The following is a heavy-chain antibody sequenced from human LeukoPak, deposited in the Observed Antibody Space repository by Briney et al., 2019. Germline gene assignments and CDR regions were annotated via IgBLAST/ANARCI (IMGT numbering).Heavy chain of an antibody. CDR3: ARDRYYDSSGYIHAFDY. Sequence: PSETLSLTCTVSGGSISSGDYYWSWIRQPPGKGLEWIGYIYYNGSTYYNPSLKSRVTISVDTSKNQFSLKLSSVTAADTAVYYCARDRYYDSSGYIHAFDYWGQGTLVTVSS. CDR1: GGSISSGDYY. V-gene: IGHV4-30-4*01. J-gene: IGHJ4*02. CDR2: IYYNGST. D-gene: IGHD3-22*01.